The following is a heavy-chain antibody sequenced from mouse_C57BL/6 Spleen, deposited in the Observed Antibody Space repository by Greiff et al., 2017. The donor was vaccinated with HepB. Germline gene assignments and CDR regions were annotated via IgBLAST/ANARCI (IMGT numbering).Heavy chain of an antibody. V-gene: IGHV14-4*01. J-gene: IGHJ4*01. Sequence: EVKLQQSGAELVRPGASVKLSCTASGFNIKDDYMHWVKQRPEQGLEWIGWIDPENGDTEYASKFQGKATITADTSSNTAYLQLSSLTSEDTAVYYCTTLGALMDYWGQGTSVTVSS. CDR1: GFNIKDDY. D-gene: IGHD3-1*01. CDR3: TTLGALMDY. CDR2: IDPENGDT.